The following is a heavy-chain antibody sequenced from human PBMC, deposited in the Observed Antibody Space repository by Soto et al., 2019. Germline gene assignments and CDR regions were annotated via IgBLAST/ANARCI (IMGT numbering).Heavy chain of an antibody. CDR1: GFTFSSYG. D-gene: IGHD2-21*02. V-gene: IGHV3-33*06. CDR2: IWYDGSNK. J-gene: IGHJ4*02. Sequence: PGGSLRLSCAASGFTFSSYGMHWVRQAPGKGLEWVAVIWYDGSNKYYADSVKGRFTISRDNSKNTLYLQMNSLRAEDTAVYYCAKPPPYCGGDCYPSQFDYRGQGTLVTVSS. CDR3: AKPPPYCGGDCYPSQFDY.